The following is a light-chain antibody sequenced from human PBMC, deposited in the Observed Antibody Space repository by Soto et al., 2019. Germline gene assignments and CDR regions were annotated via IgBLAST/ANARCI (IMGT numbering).Light chain of an antibody. CDR1: SSDIGSYNY. Sequence: QSVLTQPASVSGSPGQSITISCTGTSSDIGSYNYVAWYQQFPGKTPKLIIYEVRNRPSGVSFRFSGSKSGNTASLTISGLQDEDEADYYCQSYDSSLSGYVFGNGTKVTV. CDR3: QSYDSSLSGYV. J-gene: IGLJ1*01. V-gene: IGLV2-14*01. CDR2: EVR.